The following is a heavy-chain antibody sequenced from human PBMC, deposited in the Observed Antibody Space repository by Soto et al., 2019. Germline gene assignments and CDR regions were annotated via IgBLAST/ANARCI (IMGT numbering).Heavy chain of an antibody. CDR3: AGGSSGYSALWYFDL. V-gene: IGHV4-59*02. D-gene: IGHD3-22*01. J-gene: IGHJ2*01. CDR1: GGSVSSYY. Sequence: QVQLQESGPGLVKPSETLSLTCTVSGGSVSSYYWSWIRQPPGKGLEWIGYIYYSGSTNYNPSLKSRVTISVDTSKNQFSLRLSSVTAADTAVYYCAGGSSGYSALWYFDLWGRGTLVTVSS. CDR2: IYYSGST.